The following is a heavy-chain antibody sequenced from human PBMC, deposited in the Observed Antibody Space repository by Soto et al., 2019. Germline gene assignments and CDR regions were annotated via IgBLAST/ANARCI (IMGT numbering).Heavy chain of an antibody. V-gene: IGHV3-48*03. CDR2: ISSSGSTI. CDR1: GFTFSSYE. Sequence: EVQLVESGGGLEQPGGSLRLSCAASGFTFSSYEMNWVRQAPGKGLEWVSYISSSGSTIYYADSVKGRFTISRDNAKNSLYLQMTSLRAEDTAVYYCARNYYDSSGSAFDIWGQGTMVTVSS. D-gene: IGHD3-22*01. J-gene: IGHJ3*02. CDR3: ARNYYDSSGSAFDI.